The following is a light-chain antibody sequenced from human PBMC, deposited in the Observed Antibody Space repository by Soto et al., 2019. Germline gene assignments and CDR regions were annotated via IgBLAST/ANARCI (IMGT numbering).Light chain of an antibody. CDR1: SSDVGGYNY. Sequence: QSALTQPASVSGSPGQSITISCTGTSSDVGGYNYVSWYQQHPGKAPKLMIYEVSNRPSGVSNRFSGSKSGNTASLTISGLQAEHEADYYCRSYTSSSTYVVFGGGTKLTVL. V-gene: IGLV2-14*01. J-gene: IGLJ2*01. CDR3: RSYTSSSTYVV. CDR2: EVS.